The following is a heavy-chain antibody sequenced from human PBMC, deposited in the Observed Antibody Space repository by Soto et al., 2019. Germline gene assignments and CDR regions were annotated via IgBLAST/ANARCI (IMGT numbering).Heavy chain of an antibody. Sequence: PSETLSLTCTVSGGTISGSDYYWSWVRQSPGKGLEWIGYIYYGGETHYNPPLKSRVAISVDTYKNQFSLKFTIVTAADTAVYFCARTPGGYYNWFDPWGQGTLVTVSS. CDR1: GGTISGSDYY. D-gene: IGHD3-10*01. CDR2: IYYGGET. J-gene: IGHJ5*02. CDR3: ARTPGGYYNWFDP. V-gene: IGHV4-30-4*01.